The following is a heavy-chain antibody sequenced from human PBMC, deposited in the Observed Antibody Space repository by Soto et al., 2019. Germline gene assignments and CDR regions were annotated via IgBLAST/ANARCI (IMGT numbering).Heavy chain of an antibody. J-gene: IGHJ5*01. CDR3: AKDLLQNTVTTCAS. CDR2: ISYHGNDK. Sequence: QVQLVESGGGVVQPGRSLRLSCAASGFTFSSYGMHWVRQAPGKGLVWVAVISYHGNDKYYADSVKGRFTICRDNFKGTLYLQMSSLRAQDTAMYHWAKDLLQNTVTTCASWGHGTLVTVSS. D-gene: IGHD4-17*01. V-gene: IGHV3-30*18. CDR1: GFTFSSYG.